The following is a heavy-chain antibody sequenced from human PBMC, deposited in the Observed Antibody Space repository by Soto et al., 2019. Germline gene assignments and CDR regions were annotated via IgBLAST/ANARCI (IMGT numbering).Heavy chain of an antibody. CDR1: GFTFSSYS. Sequence: EVQLVESGGGLVKPGGSLRLSCAASGFTFSSYSMNWVRQAPGKGLEWVSSISSSSSYIYYADSVKGRLTISRDNAKNSLLLQINSLRAEDTAVYYCARGCHYYDIIGYDKCDACDIWGQGTMVPVSS. D-gene: IGHD3-22*01. J-gene: IGHJ3*02. V-gene: IGHV3-21*06. CDR2: ISSSSSYI. CDR3: ARGCHYYDIIGYDKCDACDI.